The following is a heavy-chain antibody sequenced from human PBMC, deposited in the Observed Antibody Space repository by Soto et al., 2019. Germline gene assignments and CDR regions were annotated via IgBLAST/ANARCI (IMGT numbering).Heavy chain of an antibody. CDR1: GGSISSSNW. V-gene: IGHV4-4*02. CDR2: IYHSGST. CDR3: ARDSGALGYCSGGSCYSGLSDRRCFDL. Sequence: QVQLQESGPGLVKPSGTLSLTCAVSGGSISSSNWWSWVRQPPGKGLEWIGEIYHSGSTNYNPSLKSRVTISVDKSKNQFSLKLSSVTAADTAVYYCARDSGALGYCSGGSCYSGLSDRRCFDLWGRGTLVTVSS. D-gene: IGHD2-15*01. J-gene: IGHJ2*01.